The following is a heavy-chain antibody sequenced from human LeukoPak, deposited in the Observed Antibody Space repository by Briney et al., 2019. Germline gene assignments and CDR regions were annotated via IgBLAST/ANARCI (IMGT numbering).Heavy chain of an antibody. V-gene: IGHV1-69*13. CDR1: GGTFSSYA. D-gene: IGHD3-10*01. CDR3: ARDSIRYYGSGSSNWFDP. J-gene: IGHJ5*02. CDR2: IIPIFGTA. Sequence: ASVKVSCKASGGTFSSYAISWVRQAPGQGLEWMGGIIPIFGTANYAQKFQGRVTITADESTSTAHMELSSLRSEDTAVYYCARDSIRYYGSGSSNWFDPWGQGTLVTVSS.